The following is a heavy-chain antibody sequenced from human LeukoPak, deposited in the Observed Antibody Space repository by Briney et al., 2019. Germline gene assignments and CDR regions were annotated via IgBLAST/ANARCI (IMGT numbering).Heavy chain of an antibody. J-gene: IGHJ3*02. Sequence: ASVKVSCKASGGTFSSYAISWVRQAPGQGLEWMGGIIPIFGTANYAQKFQGRVTITTDESTSTAYMELSSLRSEDTAAYYCASEAHGITGTPVAFDIWGQGTMVTVSS. CDR2: IIPIFGTA. D-gene: IGHD1-20*01. V-gene: IGHV1-69*05. CDR1: GGTFSSYA. CDR3: ASEAHGITGTPVAFDI.